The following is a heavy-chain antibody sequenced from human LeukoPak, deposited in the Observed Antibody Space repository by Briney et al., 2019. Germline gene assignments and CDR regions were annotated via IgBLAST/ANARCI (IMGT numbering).Heavy chain of an antibody. CDR3: AKDPRDYPAGYFDY. J-gene: IGHJ4*02. D-gene: IGHD4-17*01. CDR2: ISSSASTI. CDR1: GFTFSSYT. Sequence: GGSLRLSCAASGFTFSSYTMNWVRQAPGKGLEWVSYISSSASTIYYADSVKGRFTISRDNSKNTLYLQMNSLRAEDTAVDYCAKDPRDYPAGYFDYWGQGTLVTVSS. V-gene: IGHV3-48*01.